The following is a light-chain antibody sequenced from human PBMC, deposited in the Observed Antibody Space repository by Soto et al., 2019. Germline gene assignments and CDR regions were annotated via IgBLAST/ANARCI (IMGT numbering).Light chain of an antibody. V-gene: IGKV3-11*01. J-gene: IGKJ1*01. CDR1: QSVSSY. CDR3: QQRSNWPVT. CDR2: DAS. Sequence: EIVLTHSPATLSLSPGERATLSCRASQSVSSYLAWYQQKPGQAPRLLMYDASNRATGIPARFSGSGSGTDFTLTISSLEPEDFAVYYCQQRSNWPVTFGQGTKV.